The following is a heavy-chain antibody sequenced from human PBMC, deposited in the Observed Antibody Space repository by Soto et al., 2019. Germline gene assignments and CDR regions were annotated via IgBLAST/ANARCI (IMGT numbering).Heavy chain of an antibody. Sequence: RSLRLPCAAYGFTVSRYRLNCVRQTPGKGLEWVSSISSSSSYIYYADSVKGRFTISRDNAKDSLYLQMNSLRAEDTAVYYCTRTGTTNAFDIWGQGTMVTVAS. CDR1: GFTVSRYR. J-gene: IGHJ3*02. CDR3: TRTGTTNAFDI. V-gene: IGHV3-21*01. D-gene: IGHD1-1*01. CDR2: ISSSSSYI.